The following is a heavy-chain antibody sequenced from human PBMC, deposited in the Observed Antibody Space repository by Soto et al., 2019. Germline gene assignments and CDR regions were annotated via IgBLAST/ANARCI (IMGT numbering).Heavy chain of an antibody. CDR3: ARGGPELATIGSFDY. D-gene: IGHD5-12*01. CDR1: GYTFISYY. Sequence: ASVKVSCKASGYTFISYYMHWVRQAPGQGLEWIGRIIRSDGSTHYAQRFQDRVIMTRDTSTSTVYMELNSLRSEDSAVYYCARGGPELATIGSFDYWGQGTLVTVSS. CDR2: IIRSDGST. V-gene: IGHV1-46*01. J-gene: IGHJ4*02.